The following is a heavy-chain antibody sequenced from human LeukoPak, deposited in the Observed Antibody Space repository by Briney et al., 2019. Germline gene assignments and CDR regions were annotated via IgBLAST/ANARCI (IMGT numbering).Heavy chain of an antibody. CDR3: ARVHGYGDYRRRLFDY. D-gene: IGHD4-17*01. Sequence: PSETLSLTCTVSGGSISSSSYYWGWIRQPPGKGLEWIGSIYYSGSTNYNPSLKSRVTISVDTSKNQFSLKLSSVTAADTAVYYCARVHGYGDYRRRLFDYWGQGTLVTVSS. J-gene: IGHJ4*02. CDR1: GGSISSSSYY. CDR2: IYYSGST. V-gene: IGHV4-39*07.